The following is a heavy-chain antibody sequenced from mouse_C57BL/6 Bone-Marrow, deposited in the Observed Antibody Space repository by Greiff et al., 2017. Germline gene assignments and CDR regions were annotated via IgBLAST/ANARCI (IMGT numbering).Heavy chain of an antibody. V-gene: IGHV1-74*01. J-gene: IGHJ3*01. CDR2: IHPSDSDT. Sequence: VQLQQPGAELVKPGASVKVSCKASGYTFTSYWMHWVKQRPGQGLEWIGRIHPSDSDTNYNQTFKGKATLTVDKSSSTAYMQLSSLTSEDSAVYYWAINYGSSYWFAYWGQGTLVTVSA. CDR1: GYTFTSYW. CDR3: AINYGSSYWFAY. D-gene: IGHD1-1*01.